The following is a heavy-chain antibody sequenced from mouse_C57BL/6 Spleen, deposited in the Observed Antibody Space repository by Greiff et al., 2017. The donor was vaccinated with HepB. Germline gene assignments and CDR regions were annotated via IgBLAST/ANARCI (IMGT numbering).Heavy chain of an antibody. Sequence: QVQLQQPGAELVKPGASVKLSCKASGYTFTSYWMHWVKQRPGQGLEWIGMIHPNSGSTNYNEKFKSKATLTVDKSSSTAYMQLSSLTSEDSAVYYCASQGIYYDYDGFAYWGQGTLVTASA. V-gene: IGHV1-64*01. J-gene: IGHJ3*01. CDR1: GYTFTSYW. D-gene: IGHD2-4*01. CDR3: ASQGIYYDYDGFAY. CDR2: IHPNSGST.